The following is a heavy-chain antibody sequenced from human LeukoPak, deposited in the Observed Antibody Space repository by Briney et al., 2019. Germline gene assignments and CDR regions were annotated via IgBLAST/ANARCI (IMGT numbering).Heavy chain of an antibody. Sequence: SVKVSCKASGGTFSSYAISWVRQAPGQGLEWMGGIIPIFGTANYAQKFQGRVTITTDESTSTAYMELSSLRSEDTAVYYCARDFSAGTTDRDYYYYYYLDAWGKGTTVTVSS. CDR3: ARDFSAGTTDRDYYYYYYLDA. J-gene: IGHJ6*03. CDR1: GGTFSSYA. CDR2: IIPIFGTA. D-gene: IGHD1-7*01. V-gene: IGHV1-69*05.